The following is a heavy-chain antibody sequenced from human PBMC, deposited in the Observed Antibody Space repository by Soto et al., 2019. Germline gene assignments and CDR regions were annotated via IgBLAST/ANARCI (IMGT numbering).Heavy chain of an antibody. CDR1: GLTVSSYW. Sequence: GGSLRLSCAASGLTVSSYWRSWVRQAPEKGLEWVSAISGSSGSTYYADSVKGRFTISRDNSKNTLYLQMNSLRAEDTAVYYCAREATVPWDDAFDIWGQGTMVTVSS. D-gene: IGHD1-26*01. J-gene: IGHJ3*02. CDR3: AREATVPWDDAFDI. CDR2: ISGSSGST. V-gene: IGHV3-23*01.